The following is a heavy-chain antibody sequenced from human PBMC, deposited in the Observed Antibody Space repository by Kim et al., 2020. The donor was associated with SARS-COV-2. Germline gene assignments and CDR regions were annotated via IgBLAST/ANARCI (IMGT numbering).Heavy chain of an antibody. V-gene: IGHV3-21*06. D-gene: IGHD6-19*01. CDR3: ARDSEASGRNFGFDY. Sequence: GGSLRLSCAGSGFSFSSFSMNWVRQAPGKGLEWLSFISPSSGYIYYADSVKGRFTASSDNAKNSMFLHMTSLRAEDTALSFCARDSEASGRNFGFDYWG. CDR2: ISPSSGYI. J-gene: IGHJ4*01. CDR1: GFSFSSFS.